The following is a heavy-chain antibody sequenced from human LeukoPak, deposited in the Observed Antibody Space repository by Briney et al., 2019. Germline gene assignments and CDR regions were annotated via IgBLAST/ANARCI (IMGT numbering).Heavy chain of an antibody. J-gene: IGHJ3*02. Sequence: SETLSLTCTVSGGSISSYYRSWIRQPAGKGLEWIGRIYTSGSTNYNPSLKSRVTMSVDTSKNQFSLKLSSVTAADTAVSYCARDRQLRDGDAFDIWGQGTMVTVSS. CDR2: IYTSGST. CDR1: GGSISSYY. V-gene: IGHV4-4*07. CDR3: ARDRQLRDGDAFDI. D-gene: IGHD6-6*01.